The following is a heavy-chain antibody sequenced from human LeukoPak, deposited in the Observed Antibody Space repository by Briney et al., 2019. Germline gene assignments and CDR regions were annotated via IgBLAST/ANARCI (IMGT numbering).Heavy chain of an antibody. J-gene: IGHJ4*02. D-gene: IGHD5-12*01. CDR3: ARRNGQDIVPTFRRRYYFDY. V-gene: IGHV4-4*07. Sequence: PSETLSLTCTVSGGSISSYYWSWIRQPAGKGLEWIGRIYTSGSTNYNPSLKSRLTMSVDTSKNQFSLKVSSVTAADTAVYYCARRNGQDIVPTFRRRYYFDYWGQGTLVTVSS. CDR1: GGSISSYY. CDR2: IYTSGST.